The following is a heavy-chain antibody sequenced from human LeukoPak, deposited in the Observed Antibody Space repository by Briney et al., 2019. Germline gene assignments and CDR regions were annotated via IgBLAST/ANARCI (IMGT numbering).Heavy chain of an antibody. CDR2: ISGSGGST. D-gene: IGHD3-9*01. CDR3: ARDGDILTGYYIKGGVVDAFDI. Sequence: PGGSLRLSCAASGFTFSSYAMSWVRQAPGKGLEWVSAISGSGGSTYYADSVKGRFTISRDNSKNTLYLQMNSLRAEDTAVYYCARDGDILTGYYIKGGVVDAFDIWGQGTMVTVSS. J-gene: IGHJ3*02. V-gene: IGHV3-23*01. CDR1: GFTFSSYA.